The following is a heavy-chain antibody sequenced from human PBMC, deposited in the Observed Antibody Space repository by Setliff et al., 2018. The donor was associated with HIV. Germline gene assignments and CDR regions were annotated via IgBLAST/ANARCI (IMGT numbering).Heavy chain of an antibody. V-gene: IGHV4-39*01. CDR2: ISYSGST. Sequence: SETLSLTCTVSGVSISSRSYYWGWIRQPPGKGLEWIGSISYSGSTYDNPSLKSRVTISVDTSKNQFSLKLSSVTAADTAVYYCARQSCGSGGSCYPWFDPWGQGTLVT. J-gene: IGHJ5*02. CDR3: ARQSCGSGGSCYPWFDP. CDR1: GVSISSRSYY. D-gene: IGHD2-15*01.